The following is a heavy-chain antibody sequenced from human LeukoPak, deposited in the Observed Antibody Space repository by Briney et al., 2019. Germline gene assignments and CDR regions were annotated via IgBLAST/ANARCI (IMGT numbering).Heavy chain of an antibody. V-gene: IGHV3-11*04. D-gene: IGHD5-18*01. J-gene: IGHJ4*02. CDR2: ISSSSSTI. CDR3: ARMVSFDY. Sequence: GGSLRLSCAASGFTFSDYYMTWLRQAPGKGLEWLSYISSSSSTIYYADSVKGRFTISRDNAKNSLYLQMNSLRAEDTAVYYCARMVSFDYWGQGTLVTVSS. CDR1: GFTFSDYY.